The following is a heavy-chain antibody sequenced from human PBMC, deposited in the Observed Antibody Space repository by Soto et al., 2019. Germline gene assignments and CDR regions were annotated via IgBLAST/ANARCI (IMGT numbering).Heavy chain of an antibody. CDR3: AKDLPAMAPNYYYYYGMDV. CDR2: ISGSGGST. V-gene: IGHV3-23*01. Sequence: GGSLRLSCAASGFTFSSYAMSWVRQAPGKGLEWVSAISGSGGSTYYADSVKGRFTISRDNSKNTLYLQMNSLRAEDTAVYYCAKDLPAMAPNYYYYYGMDVWGQGTTVTVSS. CDR1: GFTFSSYA. D-gene: IGHD5-18*01. J-gene: IGHJ6*02.